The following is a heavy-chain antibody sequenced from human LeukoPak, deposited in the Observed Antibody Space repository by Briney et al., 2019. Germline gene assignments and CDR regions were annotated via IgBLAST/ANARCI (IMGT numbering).Heavy chain of an antibody. CDR1: GGTFSSYA. D-gene: IGHD2-2*01. CDR3: AIVSSTRMIGYYYYGMDV. CDR2: IIPIFGTA. V-gene: IGHV1-69*01. Sequence: SVKVSCKASGGTFSSYAISWVRQAPGQGLEWMGGIIPIFGTANYAQKFQGRVTITADESTSTAYVELSSLRSEDTAVYYCAIVSSTRMIGYYYYGMDVWGQGTTVTVSS. J-gene: IGHJ6*02.